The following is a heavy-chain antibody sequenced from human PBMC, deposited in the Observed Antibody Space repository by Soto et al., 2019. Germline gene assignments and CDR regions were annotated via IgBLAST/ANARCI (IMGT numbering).Heavy chain of an antibody. CDR2: IYHSGST. D-gene: IGHD3-10*01. J-gene: IGHJ5*02. Sequence: SETLSLTCTVSGYSISSGYYWGWIRQPPGKGLEWIGSIYHSGSTYYNPSLKSRVTISVDTSKNQFSLKLSSVTAADTAVYYCARDRWGFGELPPQGWFDPWGQGTLVTVSS. CDR3: ARDRWGFGELPPQGWFDP. V-gene: IGHV4-38-2*02. CDR1: GYSISSGYY.